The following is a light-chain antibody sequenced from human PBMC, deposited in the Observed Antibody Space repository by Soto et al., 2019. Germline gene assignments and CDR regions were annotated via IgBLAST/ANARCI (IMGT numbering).Light chain of an antibody. CDR1: QSISSY. V-gene: IGKV1-39*01. CDR3: QQSYFSQFT. Sequence: DIQMTQSPSSLSASVGDRVTITCRASQSISSYLNWYQQKPGKAPKVLIYAASSLQSGVPSRFSGIGSGTDFTLSISSLQPEDFATYYCQQSYFSQFTFGPGTKVDIK. J-gene: IGKJ3*01. CDR2: AAS.